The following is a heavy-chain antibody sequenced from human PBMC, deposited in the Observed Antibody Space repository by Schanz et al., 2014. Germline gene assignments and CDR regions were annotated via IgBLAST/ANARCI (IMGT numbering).Heavy chain of an antibody. V-gene: IGHV3-11*01. CDR1: GFTFSDYY. CDR2: ISDSGDST. J-gene: IGHJ4*02. D-gene: IGHD2-2*01. CDR3: AKVAPAATCLDS. Sequence: VQLVETGGGLIQPGGSLRLSCAASGFTFSDYYMTWIRQAPGKGLEWVSDISDSGDSTHYADSVKGRFTISRDNAKNSLFLQMNSLSAEDTAVYYCAKVAPAATCLDSWGLGTLVTVSS.